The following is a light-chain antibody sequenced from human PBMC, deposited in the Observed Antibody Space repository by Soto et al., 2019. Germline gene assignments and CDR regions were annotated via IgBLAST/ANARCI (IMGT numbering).Light chain of an antibody. CDR3: LQDYNYPLT. J-gene: IGKJ4*02. CDR2: AAS. Sequence: ALPMTQSPSSLSASVGDRVTITCRASQGIRNDLGWSQQKPGKAPKLLSYAASSLQSGVPARFSGSGSGTDFTLTISSLQPEDFATYYGLQDYNYPLTFGGGTKVESK. V-gene: IGKV1-6*01. CDR1: QGIRND.